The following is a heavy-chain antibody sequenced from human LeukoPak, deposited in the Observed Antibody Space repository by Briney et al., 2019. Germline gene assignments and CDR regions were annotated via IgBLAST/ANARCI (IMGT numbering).Heavy chain of an antibody. CDR1: GGTFSSYA. Sequence: ASVKVSCKASGGTFSSYAISWVRQAPGQGLEWMGGSIPIFGTANYAQKFQGRVTITADKSTSTAYMELSSLRSEDTAVYYCARADTYYYDSSGYHNFDYWGQGTLVTVSS. D-gene: IGHD3-22*01. V-gene: IGHV1-69*06. CDR2: SIPIFGTA. J-gene: IGHJ4*02. CDR3: ARADTYYYDSSGYHNFDY.